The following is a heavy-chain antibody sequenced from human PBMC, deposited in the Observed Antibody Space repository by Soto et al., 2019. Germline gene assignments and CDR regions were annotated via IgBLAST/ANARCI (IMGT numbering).Heavy chain of an antibody. V-gene: IGHV3-33*01. Sequence: PGGSLRLSCAASGFTFSSYGMHWVRQAPGKGLEWVAVIWYDGSNKYYADSVKGRFTISRDNSKNTLYLQMNSLRAEDTAVYYCARDNVGYCSSTSCQTVYYYYYMDVWGKGTTVTVSS. D-gene: IGHD2-2*01. CDR3: ARDNVGYCSSTSCQTVYYYYYMDV. J-gene: IGHJ6*03. CDR1: GFTFSSYG. CDR2: IWYDGSNK.